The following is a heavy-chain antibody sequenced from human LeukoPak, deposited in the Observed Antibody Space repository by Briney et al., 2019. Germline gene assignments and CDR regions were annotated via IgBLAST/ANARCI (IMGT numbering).Heavy chain of an antibody. J-gene: IGHJ4*02. D-gene: IGHD2-15*01. CDR2: ISGSGGST. V-gene: IGHV3-23*01. CDR1: GFTFYNYA. CDR3: ARRLRYCSGGSCRTPAYYFDY. Sequence: GGSLRLSCAASGFTFYNYAMNWVRQSPGKGLEWVSTISGSGGSTYYADSVKGRFTISRDNAKNSLYLQMNSLRAEDTALYYCARRLRYCSGGSCRTPAYYFDYWGQGTLVTVSS.